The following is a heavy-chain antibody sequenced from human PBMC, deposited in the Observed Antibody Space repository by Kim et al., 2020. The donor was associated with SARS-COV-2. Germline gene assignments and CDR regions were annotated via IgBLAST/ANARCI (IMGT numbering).Heavy chain of an antibody. D-gene: IGHD3-22*01. CDR1: GGSVSSGSYY. CDR3: ARDIGEYYYDSSGYYPHVRDAFDI. J-gene: IGHJ3*02. V-gene: IGHV4-61*01. Sequence: SETLSLTCTVSGGSVSSGSYYWSWIRQPPGKGLEWIGYIYYSGSTNYNPSLKSRVTISVDTSKNQFSLKLSSVTAADTAVYYCARDIGEYYYDSSGYYPHVRDAFDIWGQGTMVTVSS. CDR2: IYYSGST.